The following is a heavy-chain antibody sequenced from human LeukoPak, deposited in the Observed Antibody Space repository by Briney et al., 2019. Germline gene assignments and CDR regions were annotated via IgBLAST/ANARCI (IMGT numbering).Heavy chain of an antibody. CDR1: GFTFSSYW. V-gene: IGHV3-7*03. CDR3: ARAMDF. CDR2: IKEDGSEK. J-gene: IGHJ4*02. Sequence: GGSLRLSCAASGFTFSSYWMTRVRQTPGKGLEWVANIKEDGSEKYYVDSVKGRFTISRDNARNFPYLQMNSLRVEDTAVYYCARAMDFWGQGTLVTVSS.